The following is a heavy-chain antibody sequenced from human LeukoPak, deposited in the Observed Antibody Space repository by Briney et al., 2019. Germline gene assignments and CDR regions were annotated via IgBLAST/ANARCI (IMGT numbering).Heavy chain of an antibody. J-gene: IGHJ4*02. D-gene: IGHD6-19*01. CDR1: GFTFSSYA. Sequence: GGSLRLSCAAPGFTFSSYAMSWVRQAPGKGLEWVSAISGSGGSTYYADSVKGRFTISRDNSKNTLYLQMNSLRAEDTAVYYCAKDGYSSGSFDYWGQGTLVTVSS. V-gene: IGHV3-23*01. CDR3: AKDGYSSGSFDY. CDR2: ISGSGGST.